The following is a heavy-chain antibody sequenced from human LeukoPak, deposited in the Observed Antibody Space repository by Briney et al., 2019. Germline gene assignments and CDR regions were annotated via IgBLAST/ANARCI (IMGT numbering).Heavy chain of an antibody. CDR2: ISSTSDYI. J-gene: IGHJ4*02. Sequence: GGSLRLSCAASGFTFSSSSMNWVRQAPGKGLEWVSSISSTSDYIYYADSLKGRFTIYRDNAKNSLYLQMNSLRAEDTAVYYCARDGYCSSTSCYYFDYWGQGTLVTVSS. CDR3: ARDGYCSSTSCYYFDY. D-gene: IGHD2-2*01. V-gene: IGHV3-21*01. CDR1: GFTFSSSS.